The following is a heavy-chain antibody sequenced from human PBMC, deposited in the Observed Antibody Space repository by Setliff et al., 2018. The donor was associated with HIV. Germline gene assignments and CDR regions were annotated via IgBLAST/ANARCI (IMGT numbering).Heavy chain of an antibody. CDR2: ISTYNGNT. V-gene: IGHV1-18*01. CDR1: GYTFTSYG. CDR3: ARGAPGRSCSGGSCSYFDY. Sequence: ASVKVSCKASGYTFTSYGISWVRQAPGQGLEWVGWISTYNGNTNYAQKLQGRVTMTTDTSTSTAYMELRSLRSDDTAVYYCARGAPGRSCSGGSCSYFDYWGQGTLVTVSS. J-gene: IGHJ4*02. D-gene: IGHD2-15*01.